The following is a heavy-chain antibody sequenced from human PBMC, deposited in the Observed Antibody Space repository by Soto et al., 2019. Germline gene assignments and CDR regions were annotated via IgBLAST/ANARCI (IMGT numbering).Heavy chain of an antibody. D-gene: IGHD3-10*01. Sequence: TLSLTCTVSGGSISSGDYYWSWIRQPPGKGLEWIGYIYYSGSTYYNPSLKSRVTISVDTSKNQFSLKLSSVTAADTAVYYCARADYYGSGSYLVFDYWGQGTLVTVSS. CDR1: GGSISSGDYY. CDR2: IYYSGST. CDR3: ARADYYGSGSYLVFDY. J-gene: IGHJ4*02. V-gene: IGHV4-30-4*01.